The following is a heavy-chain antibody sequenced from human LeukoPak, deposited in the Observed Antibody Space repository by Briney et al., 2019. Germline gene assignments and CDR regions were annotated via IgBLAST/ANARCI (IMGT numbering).Heavy chain of an antibody. J-gene: IGHJ5*02. Sequence: ASVKVSCKASGYTFTSYGISWVRQAPGQGLEWMGWIGAYNGNTNYAQKLQGRVTMTTDTSTSTAYMELRSLRSDDTAVYYCGRTRVGVAGKAGWFDPWGQGTLVTVSS. D-gene: IGHD6-19*01. CDR3: GRTRVGVAGKAGWFDP. CDR2: IGAYNGNT. V-gene: IGHV1-18*01. CDR1: GYTFTSYG.